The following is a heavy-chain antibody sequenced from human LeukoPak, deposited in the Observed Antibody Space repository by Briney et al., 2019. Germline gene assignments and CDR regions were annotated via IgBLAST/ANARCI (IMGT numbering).Heavy chain of an antibody. CDR2: ISAYNGNT. Sequence: ASVKVSCKASGYTFTSYGISWVRQAPGQGLEWMGWISAYNGNTNYVQNFQGRATMTTDTSTTTAYMELRSLRSDDTAVYYCARYSVLSSGCAYWGQGTLVTVSS. D-gene: IGHD6-25*01. V-gene: IGHV1-18*01. J-gene: IGHJ4*02. CDR1: GYTFTSYG. CDR3: ARYSVLSSGCAY.